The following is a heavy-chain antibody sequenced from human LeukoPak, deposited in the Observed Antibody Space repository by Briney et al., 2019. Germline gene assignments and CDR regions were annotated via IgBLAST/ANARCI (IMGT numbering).Heavy chain of an antibody. D-gene: IGHD3-22*01. CDR3: ARGAYYYDSSGYYNDY. CDR1: GYTFTGYY. CDR2: INPNSGGT. Sequence: ASVKVSCKASGYTFTGYYMHWVRQAPGQGLEWMGWINPNSGGTNYAQKFQGRVTMTRDTSTSTAYMELSRLRSDDTAVYYCARGAYYYDSSGYYNDYWGQGTLVTVSS. J-gene: IGHJ4*02. V-gene: IGHV1-2*02.